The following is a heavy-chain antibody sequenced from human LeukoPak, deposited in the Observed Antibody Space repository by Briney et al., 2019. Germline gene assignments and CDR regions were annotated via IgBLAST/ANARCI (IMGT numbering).Heavy chain of an antibody. D-gene: IGHD2-15*01. Sequence: GGSLRLSCAASGFTFRSYAMHWVRQAPGKGLEWVAFIAYDGNNKYYADSVKGRFTISRDNSKNTLYLQMSSLRAEDTAVYYCAKVLTSTYSVFDYWGQGTLATVSS. CDR1: GFTFRSYA. V-gene: IGHV3-30*02. J-gene: IGHJ4*02. CDR3: AKVLTSTYSVFDY. CDR2: IAYDGNNK.